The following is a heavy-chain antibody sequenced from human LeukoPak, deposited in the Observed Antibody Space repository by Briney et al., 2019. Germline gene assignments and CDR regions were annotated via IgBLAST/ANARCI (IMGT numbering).Heavy chain of an antibody. J-gene: IGHJ4*02. CDR1: GFTFSSYW. Sequence: QSGGSLRLSCAASGFTFSSYWMSWVRQAPGKGLEWVANIHQDGREKYYVDSMKGRFTISRDNAKNSLYLQMNSLRAEDTAVYHCARTIVVVRAAHDYYDYWGQGTLVTVSS. V-gene: IGHV3-7*01. D-gene: IGHD2-15*01. CDR3: ARTIVVVRAAHDYYDY. CDR2: IHQDGREK.